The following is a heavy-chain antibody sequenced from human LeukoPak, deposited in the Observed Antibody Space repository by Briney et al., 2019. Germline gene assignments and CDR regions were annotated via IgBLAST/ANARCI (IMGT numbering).Heavy chain of an antibody. V-gene: IGHV3-7*01. D-gene: IGHD2-2*01. J-gene: IGHJ6*03. Sequence: AGSLRLSCAASGFTFSNYCMSWVRQAPGKGLEWVATIKQDGSEKYYVDSVKGRFNISRDNAKKSLYLQMNSLRDEDTGVYYCAREIIVIVPAAKAAYYYYYYMDVWGKGTTVTVSS. CDR1: GFTFSNYC. CDR2: IKQDGSEK. CDR3: AREIIVIVPAAKAAYYYYYYMDV.